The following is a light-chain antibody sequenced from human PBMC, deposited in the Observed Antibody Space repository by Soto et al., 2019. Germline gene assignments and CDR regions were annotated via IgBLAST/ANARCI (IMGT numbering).Light chain of an antibody. CDR1: HDIITY. J-gene: IGKJ3*01. V-gene: IGKV1-33*01. CDR2: DAS. Sequence: DIQLTQSPSSLSASVGDRVTITCQASHDIITYLNWFQQRPGKVPKLLIHDASKLETGVPSRFSGSGSGTRFSLNITGLQPEDVATYYCLQFDRFPRFFGLGTTVDL. CDR3: LQFDRFPRF.